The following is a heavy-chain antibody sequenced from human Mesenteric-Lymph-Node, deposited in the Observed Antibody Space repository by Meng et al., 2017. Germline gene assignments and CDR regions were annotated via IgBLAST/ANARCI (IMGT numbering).Heavy chain of an antibody. D-gene: IGHD6-19*01. CDR1: GYSISSGYY. J-gene: IGHJ3*02. CDR3: ARDQYSSGWWSHDAFDI. Sequence: SETLSLTCTVSGYSISSGYYWGWIRQPPGKGLEWIGSIYHSGSTYYNPSLKSRVTISVDTSKNQFSLKLSSVTAADTAVYYCARDQYSSGWWSHDAFDIWGQGTMVTVSS. V-gene: IGHV4-38-2*02. CDR2: IYHSGST.